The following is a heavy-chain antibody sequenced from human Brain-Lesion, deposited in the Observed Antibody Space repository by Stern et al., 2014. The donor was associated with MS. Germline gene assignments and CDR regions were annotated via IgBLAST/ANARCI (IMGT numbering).Heavy chain of an antibody. Sequence: QVQLVQSGAEVKKPGASVKVSCKVSGYTLTELSMHWVRQAPRKGLEWMGGFDPADGENINAPKFRGRVTMTEATSTDIDSMELCSLRSEDTAVYYCSTLSPGAGGNYYRHFDYWGQGTLVTVSS. J-gene: IGHJ4*02. CDR2: FDPADGEN. V-gene: IGHV1-24*01. CDR1: GYTLTELS. CDR3: STLSPGAGGNYYRHFDY. D-gene: IGHD1-26*01.